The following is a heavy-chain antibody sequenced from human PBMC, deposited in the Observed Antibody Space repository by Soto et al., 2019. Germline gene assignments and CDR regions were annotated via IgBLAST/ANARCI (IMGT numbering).Heavy chain of an antibody. V-gene: IGHV4-31*03. CDR1: GGSISSGGTGSY. D-gene: IGHD1-1*01. J-gene: IGHJ4*02. Sequence: QVQLQESGPGLVKPSQTLSLTCTVSGGSISSGGTGSYWTWIRQLPGKGLEWIGYIYYTGNTYYTPSLKGRPTISIDTSETQFSLKLTSVTAADPAVYFCASGHDAYKVRYWGQGTLVTVSS. CDR2: IYYTGNT. CDR3: ASGHDAYKVRY.